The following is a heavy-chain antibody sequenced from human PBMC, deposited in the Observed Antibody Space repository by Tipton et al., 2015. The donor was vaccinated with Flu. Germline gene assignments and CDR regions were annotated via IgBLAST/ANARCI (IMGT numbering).Heavy chain of an antibody. V-gene: IGHV4-39*01. CDR2: IFPSGTT. J-gene: IGHJ4*02. CDR3: ARFSYYDVDLKNFYFDY. D-gene: IGHD3-10*02. CDR1: SGSIRSTNYF. Sequence: PGLVKPSETLSLTCTVSSGSIRSTNYFCAWIRQPPGKRLELIGSIFPSGTTYYNPSLKSRVTISVDTSKSQFSLMLRSVTAADTAVYYCARFSYYDVDLKNFYFDYWGQGALVTVSS.